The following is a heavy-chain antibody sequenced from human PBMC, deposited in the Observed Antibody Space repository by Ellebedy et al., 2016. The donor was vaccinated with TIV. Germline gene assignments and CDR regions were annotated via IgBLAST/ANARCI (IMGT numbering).Heavy chain of an antibody. CDR3: ARHGSGSYYSETSGMDV. V-gene: IGHV5-51*01. D-gene: IGHD3-10*01. Sequence: GESLKISCKGSGYSFTSYWIGWVRQMPGKGREWMGIIYPGYSDTGYSPAFQGQVTLPADKSNSTAYLPWGSLNASDTAMYYCARHGSGSYYSETSGMDVWGQGTTVTVSS. J-gene: IGHJ6*02. CDR2: IYPGYSDT. CDR1: GYSFTSYW.